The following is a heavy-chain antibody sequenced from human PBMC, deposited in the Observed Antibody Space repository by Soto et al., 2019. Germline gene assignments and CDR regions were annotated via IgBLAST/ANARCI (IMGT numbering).Heavy chain of an antibody. J-gene: IGHJ6*02. V-gene: IGHV1-18*01. CDR1: GYSFTSYG. CDR3: AREGTVVHDYGIDV. Sequence: GASVKVSCKASGYSFTSYGISWVRQAPGQGPEWMGWISAYNGNTKYAQKLQGRGTMTTDTSTSTAYMELRSLRSDDTAVYYCAREGTVVHDYGIDVWGQGTTVTASS. CDR2: ISAYNGNT. D-gene: IGHD3-22*01.